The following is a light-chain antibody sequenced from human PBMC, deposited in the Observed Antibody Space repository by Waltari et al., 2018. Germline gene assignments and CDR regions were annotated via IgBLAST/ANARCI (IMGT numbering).Light chain of an antibody. Sequence: EIVLTQSPATLSLSPGERATLSCRASQSVISYLAWYQQKPGQAPRLLIYDASNRATGIPARFSGSGSGTDFTLTISSLEPEDFAVYYCQQRSNWPPGLFTFGPGTKVDIK. V-gene: IGKV3-11*01. CDR3: QQRSNWPPGLFT. CDR1: QSVISY. CDR2: DAS. J-gene: IGKJ3*01.